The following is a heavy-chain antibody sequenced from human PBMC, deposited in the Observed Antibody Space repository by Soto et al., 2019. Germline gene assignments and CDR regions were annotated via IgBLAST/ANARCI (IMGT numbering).Heavy chain of an antibody. CDR3: TKFVLVGETPAANYYFDY. CDR1: GFTFSSYA. J-gene: IGHJ4*02. D-gene: IGHD2-15*01. CDR2: ISGRDGST. V-gene: IGHV3-23*01. Sequence: EVQLLESGGGLVQPGGSLRLSCSASGFTFSSYAMSWVRQAPGKGLEWVSAISGRDGSTYYADSVKGRFTISRDISKNTLYPQKQSLTAGDTAVDYCTKFVLVGETPAANYYFDYWGEGNLVHVS.